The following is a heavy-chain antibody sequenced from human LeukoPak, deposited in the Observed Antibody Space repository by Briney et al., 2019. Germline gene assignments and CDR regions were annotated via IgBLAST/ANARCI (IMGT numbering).Heavy chain of an antibody. CDR1: GFTFSSYA. CDR3: ARKVAGAAPFDS. D-gene: IGHD6-19*01. Sequence: GGSLRLSCAASGFTFSSYAMSWVRQAPGKGLEWVSGISSSGGDTPHADSVKGRFTISRDNSKNTLYLQMNSLRVEDTAMYYCARKVAGAAPFDSWGQGTLVTVSP. J-gene: IGHJ4*02. V-gene: IGHV3-23*01. CDR2: ISSSGGDT.